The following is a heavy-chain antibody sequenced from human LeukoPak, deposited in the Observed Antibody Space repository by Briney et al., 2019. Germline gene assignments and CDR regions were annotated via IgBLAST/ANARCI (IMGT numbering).Heavy chain of an antibody. CDR1: GFTFSSYG. D-gene: IGHD1-26*01. CDR2: IRYDGSNK. Sequence: GGSLRLSCAASGFTFSSYGMHWVRQAPGKGLEWVAFIRYDGSNKYYADSVKGRFTISRDNSKNTLYLQMNSLRAEDTAVYYCARIGIVGATTSDYWGQGTLVTVSS. V-gene: IGHV3-30*02. J-gene: IGHJ4*02. CDR3: ARIGIVGATTSDY.